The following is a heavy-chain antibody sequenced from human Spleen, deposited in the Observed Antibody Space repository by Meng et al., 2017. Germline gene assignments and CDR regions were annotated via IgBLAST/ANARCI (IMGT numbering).Heavy chain of an antibody. CDR3: ARALYVWGSYRLYYYGMDV. CDR1: GGSFSGYY. Sequence: SETLSLTCAVYGGSFSGYYWSWIRQPPGKGLEWIGEINHSGSTNYNPSLKSRVTISVDTSKNQFSLKLSSVTAADTAVYYCARALYVWGSYRLYYYGMDVWGQGTTVTVSS. D-gene: IGHD3-16*02. CDR2: INHSGST. J-gene: IGHJ6*02. V-gene: IGHV4-34*01.